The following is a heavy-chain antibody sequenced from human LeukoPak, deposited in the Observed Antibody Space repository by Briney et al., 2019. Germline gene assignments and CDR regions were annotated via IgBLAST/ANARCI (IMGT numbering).Heavy chain of an antibody. Sequence: SETLSLTCAVYGGSFSGYYWSWIRQPPGKGLEWIGYIYYSGSTNYNPSLKSRVIISVDTSKIQFSLKLSSVTAADTAVYYCARGLRYFDWLTVRYFDLWGRGTLVTVSS. CDR3: ARGLRYFDWLTVRYFDL. J-gene: IGHJ2*01. CDR2: IYYSGST. V-gene: IGHV4-59*01. D-gene: IGHD3-9*01. CDR1: GGSFSGYY.